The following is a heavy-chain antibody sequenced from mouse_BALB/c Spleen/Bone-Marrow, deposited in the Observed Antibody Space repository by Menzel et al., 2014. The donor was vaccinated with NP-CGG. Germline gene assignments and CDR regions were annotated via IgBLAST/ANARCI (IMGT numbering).Heavy chain of an antibody. CDR2: ISRGGSYT. CDR1: GFTFSSYT. D-gene: IGHD2-3*01. Sequence: EVQLVESGGGLVKPGGSLKLSCAASGFTFSSYTMSWVRQTPEKRLEWVATISRGGSYTYYPDSVKGRFTISRDNAKNTLYLQKSSLKSEDTAMYYYTRDLYDGYSYYAMDYWGQGTSVTVSS. J-gene: IGHJ4*01. V-gene: IGHV5-6-4*01. CDR3: TRDLYDGYSYYAMDY.